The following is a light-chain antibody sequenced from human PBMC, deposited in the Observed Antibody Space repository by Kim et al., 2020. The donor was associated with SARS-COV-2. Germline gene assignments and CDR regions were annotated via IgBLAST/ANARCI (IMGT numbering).Light chain of an antibody. CDR1: SSDVGGYKY. V-gene: IGLV2-14*03. J-gene: IGLJ3*02. Sequence: QSALTQPASVSGSPGQSLTISCTGTSSDVGGYKYVSWYQQHPGKVPKLMIFDVTVRPSGVSNRFSGSKSGSTASLTISGLQTEDEADYFCSSYTDNTPLVFGGGTKLTVL. CDR3: SSYTDNTPLV. CDR2: DVT.